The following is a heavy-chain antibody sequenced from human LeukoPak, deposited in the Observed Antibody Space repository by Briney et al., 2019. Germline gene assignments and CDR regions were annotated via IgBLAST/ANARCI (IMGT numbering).Heavy chain of an antibody. Sequence: SETLSLTCTVSGHSISSYYWTWVRQPPGKGLEWIGFVYSSGSTNYNPSLKSRVTISADTSKNQFSLRLSSVTAADTAIYYCARGNGPPDYWGQGALVTVSS. V-gene: IGHV4-59*01. D-gene: IGHD2-8*01. J-gene: IGHJ4*02. CDR3: ARGNGPPDY. CDR1: GHSISSYY. CDR2: VYSSGST.